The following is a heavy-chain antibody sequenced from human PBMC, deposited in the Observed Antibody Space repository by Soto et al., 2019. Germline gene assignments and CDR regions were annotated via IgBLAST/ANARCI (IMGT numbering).Heavy chain of an antibody. CDR1: GFTSGRYG. CDR3: AKDQSMYYYGSGSDS. CDR2: ISYDGVNK. J-gene: IGHJ4*02. Sequence: PVGSLRLSCAGSGFTSGRYGMHWVRQAPGKGLEWVAVISYDGVNKYYAYSVKGRFTISRDNSRNTVYLQMLNLRPEDTAVYYCAKDQSMYYYGSGSDSWGQGTLVTV. V-gene: IGHV3-30*18. D-gene: IGHD3-10*01.